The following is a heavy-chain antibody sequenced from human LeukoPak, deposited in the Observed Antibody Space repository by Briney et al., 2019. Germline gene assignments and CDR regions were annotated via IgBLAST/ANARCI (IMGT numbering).Heavy chain of an antibody. Sequence: GGSLRLSCAASGFTFRSYGMHWVRQAPGKGLEWVAVIWYDGSNKYYADSVKGRFTISRDNSKNTPYLEMDSLRAEDTAVYYCAGSSGSYYEKFDYWGQGTLVTVSS. CDR2: IWYDGSNK. V-gene: IGHV3-33*01. J-gene: IGHJ4*02. CDR3: AGSSGSYYEKFDY. D-gene: IGHD3-10*01. CDR1: GFTFRSYG.